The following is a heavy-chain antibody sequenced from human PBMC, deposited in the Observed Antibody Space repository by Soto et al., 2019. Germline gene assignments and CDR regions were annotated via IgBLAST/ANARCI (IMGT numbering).Heavy chain of an antibody. D-gene: IGHD2-21*01. V-gene: IGHV3-23*01. Sequence: EVQLLESGGGLVQPGGSLRLSCAASGFTFSSYAMSWVRQAPGKGLEWVSAISGGGGSTYYADSVKGRYTSSIDNPKNTLYLQVNSLRAEGTAVYYCATRLEAIIHFQRWGQGTLVTVSS. J-gene: IGHJ1*01. CDR1: GFTFSSYA. CDR3: ATRLEAIIHFQR. CDR2: ISGGGGST.